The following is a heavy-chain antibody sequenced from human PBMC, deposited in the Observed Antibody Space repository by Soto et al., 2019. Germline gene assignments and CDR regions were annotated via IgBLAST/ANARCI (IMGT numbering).Heavy chain of an antibody. V-gene: IGHV4-34*01. D-gene: IGHD6-13*01. CDR2: INHSGST. J-gene: IGHJ4*02. CDR3: ARGGYSRSSKNFDY. Sequence: KTSETLSLTCAVYGGSFSGYYWSWIRQPPGKGLEWIGEINHSGSTNYNPSLKSRVTISVDTSKNQFSLKLSSVTAADTAVYYCARGGYSRSSKNFDYWGQGTLVTVSS. CDR1: GGSFSGYY.